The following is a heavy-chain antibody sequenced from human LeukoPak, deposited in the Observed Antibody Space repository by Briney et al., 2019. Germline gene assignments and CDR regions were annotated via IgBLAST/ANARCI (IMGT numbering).Heavy chain of an antibody. CDR3: ARSRGYYYDSSGYYFDY. CDR2: IIPILGIG. CDR1: GGTFSSYA. J-gene: IGHJ4*02. V-gene: IGHV1-69*10. D-gene: IGHD3-22*01. Sequence: SVKVSCKASGGTFSSYATSWVRQAPGQGLEWIGRIIPILGIGNYAQKFQGRVTITADKSTSTAYMELSSLRSEDTAVYYCARSRGYYYDSSGYYFDYWGQGTLVTVSS.